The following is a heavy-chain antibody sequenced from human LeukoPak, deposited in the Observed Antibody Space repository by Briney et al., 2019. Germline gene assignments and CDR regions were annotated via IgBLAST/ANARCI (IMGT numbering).Heavy chain of an antibody. Sequence: PGGSLRLSCAASGFTFDDYSIHWVRQPPGKGLEWVSLINKGGDRTYYADSVEGRFIISRDNSKNSLFLQMNSLKTEDTALYYCAKEVRGSSWTGFDYWGQGTLVTVSS. CDR2: INKGGDRT. CDR1: GFTFDDYS. V-gene: IGHV3-43*01. D-gene: IGHD6-13*01. J-gene: IGHJ4*02. CDR3: AKEVRGSSWTGFDY.